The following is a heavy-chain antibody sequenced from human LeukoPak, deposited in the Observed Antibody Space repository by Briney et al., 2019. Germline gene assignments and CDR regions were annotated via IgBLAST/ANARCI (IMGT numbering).Heavy chain of an antibody. CDR1: EYSVSSNSAA. D-gene: IGHD6-13*01. CDR2: TYYRSKWYY. Sequence: SQTLSLACAISEYSVSSNSAAWNWIRQSPSRGLEWLGRTYYRSKWYYDYAVSVKSRITINPDTSKNQFSLQLNSVTPEDTAVYYCARGPQLVDYYYIDVWGKGTTVTVSS. V-gene: IGHV6-1*01. CDR3: ARGPQLVDYYYIDV. J-gene: IGHJ6*03.